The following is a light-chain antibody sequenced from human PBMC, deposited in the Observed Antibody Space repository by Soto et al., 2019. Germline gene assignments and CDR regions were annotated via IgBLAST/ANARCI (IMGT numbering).Light chain of an antibody. V-gene: IGLV1-40*01. CDR2: GNS. CDR3: QSYDSSLSVI. Sequence: QLVLTQPPSVSGAPGQRVTISCTGSSSNIGAGYDVHWYQQLPGTAPKLLIYGNSNRPSGVPDRFSGSKSGTSASLAITGLQAADVADYYCQSYDSSLSVIFGGGTKLTVL. CDR1: SSNIGAGYD. J-gene: IGLJ2*01.